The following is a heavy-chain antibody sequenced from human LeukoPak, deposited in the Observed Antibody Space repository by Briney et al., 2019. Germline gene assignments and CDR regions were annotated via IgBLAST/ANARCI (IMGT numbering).Heavy chain of an antibody. CDR3: ARGDFWSGYYLAH. CDR2: IYYSMRT. V-gene: IGHV4-39*07. CDR1: GDSISSGPYY. J-gene: IGHJ4*02. D-gene: IGHD3-3*01. Sequence: SETLSLTCTVSGDSISSGPYYWGWIRQPPGKGLEWIGTIYYSMRTYYNPSLKSRVTISVDTSKNQFSLKLSSVTAADTAVYYCARGDFWSGYYLAHWGQGTLVTVSS.